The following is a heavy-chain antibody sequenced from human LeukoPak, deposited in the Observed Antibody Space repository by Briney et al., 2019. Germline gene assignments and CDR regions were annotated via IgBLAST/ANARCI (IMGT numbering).Heavy chain of an antibody. CDR1: GFTFDDYA. CDR2: ISWNSGSI. Sequence: PGRSLRLSCAASGFTFDDYAMHWVRQAPGKGLEWVSGISWNSGSIGYADSVKGRFTISRDNAKNSLYLQMNSLRAEDTALYYCAKDSPVDYDFWSGYYTGYYYGMDVWGQGTTVTVSS. D-gene: IGHD3-3*01. V-gene: IGHV3-9*01. CDR3: AKDSPVDYDFWSGYYTGYYYGMDV. J-gene: IGHJ6*02.